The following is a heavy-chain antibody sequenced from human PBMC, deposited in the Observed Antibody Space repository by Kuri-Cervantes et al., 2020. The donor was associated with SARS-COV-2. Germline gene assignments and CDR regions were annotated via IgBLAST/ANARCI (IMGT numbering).Heavy chain of an antibody. CDR1: GFTFSSYS. J-gene: IGHJ4*02. CDR3: TTLIDY. V-gene: IGHV3-73*01. CDR2: VRGKANNYAT. Sequence: GGSLRLSCAASGFTFSSYSMNWVRQAPGKGLEWVGRVRGKANNYATAYAASVKGRFTISRDDSKNTAYLQMNSLKTEDTAVYYCTTLIDYWGQGALVTVSS.